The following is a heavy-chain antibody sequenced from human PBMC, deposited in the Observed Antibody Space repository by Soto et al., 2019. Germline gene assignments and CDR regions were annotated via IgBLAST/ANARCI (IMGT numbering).Heavy chain of an antibody. Sequence: PWETLSLTCTVSGGSISSGGYYWSWIRQHPGKGLEWIGYIYYSGSTYYNPSLKSRVTISVDTSKNQFSLKLSSVTAADTAVYYCARAPRSSFLWWFDPWGQGTLVTVSS. J-gene: IGHJ5*02. V-gene: IGHV4-31*03. D-gene: IGHD6-13*01. CDR2: IYYSGST. CDR1: GGSISSGGYY. CDR3: ARAPRSSFLWWFDP.